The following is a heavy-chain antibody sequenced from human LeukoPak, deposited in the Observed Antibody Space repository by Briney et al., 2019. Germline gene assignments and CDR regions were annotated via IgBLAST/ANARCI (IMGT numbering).Heavy chain of an antibody. CDR2: IRGSGGST. J-gene: IGHJ6*02. CDR1: GFTFSTYA. V-gene: IGHV3-23*01. CDR3: TKKIHYGDYDYYYGMDV. Sequence: GGSLRLSCAASGFTFSTYAMTWVRQAPGKGLEWASGIRGSGGSTYYADSVKGRFTISRDISKNTLYLQMNSLRAEDTALYYCTKKIHYGDYDYYYGMDVWGQGTTVTVSS. D-gene: IGHD4-17*01.